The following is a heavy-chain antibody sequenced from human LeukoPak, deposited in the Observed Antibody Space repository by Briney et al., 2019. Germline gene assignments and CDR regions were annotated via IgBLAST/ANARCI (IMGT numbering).Heavy chain of an antibody. CDR3: AKSQSGSHPGVLNC. J-gene: IGHJ4*02. D-gene: IGHD1-26*01. Sequence: GGSLRLSCAASGFTFNTYAMNWVRQAPGKGLEWVSTISGSGGNTYYADSVKGRFTISRDNSKNTLYLQMNSLRVEDTAVYYCAKSQSGSHPGVLNCWGQGTLVTVSS. V-gene: IGHV3-23*01. CDR2: ISGSGGNT. CDR1: GFTFNTYA.